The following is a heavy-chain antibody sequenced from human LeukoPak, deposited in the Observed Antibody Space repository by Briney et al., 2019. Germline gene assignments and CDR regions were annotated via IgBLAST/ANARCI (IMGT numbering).Heavy chain of an antibody. V-gene: IGHV4-59*05. Sequence: NPSETLSLTCTVSGGSISSYYWSWIRQPAGKGLEWIGRIYYSRSTYYNPSLKSRVTISVDTSKNQFSLLSSVTAADTAVYYCARAPTVTFFDYWGQGTLVTVSS. CDR1: GGSISSYY. D-gene: IGHD4-17*01. J-gene: IGHJ4*02. CDR3: ARAPTVTFFDY. CDR2: IYYSRST.